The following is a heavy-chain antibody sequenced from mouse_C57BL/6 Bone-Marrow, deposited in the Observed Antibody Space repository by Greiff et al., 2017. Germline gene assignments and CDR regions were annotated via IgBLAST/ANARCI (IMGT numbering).Heavy chain of an antibody. D-gene: IGHD2-4*01. Sequence: QVQLQQPGAELVKPGASVKLSCKASGYTFTNYWMHWVKQRPGQGLEWIGMMHPNGGSPDYNEKFKSEATLSVDKSSRTAYMEHSSLTSEDSAVYDCARSYDYDDYTMDYWGQGTSVTVSS. CDR3: ARSYDYDDYTMDY. CDR2: MHPNGGSP. J-gene: IGHJ4*01. V-gene: IGHV1-64*01. CDR1: GYTFTNYW.